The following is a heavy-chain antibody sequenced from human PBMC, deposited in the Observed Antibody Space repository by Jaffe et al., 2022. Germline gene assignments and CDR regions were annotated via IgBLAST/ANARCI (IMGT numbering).Heavy chain of an antibody. V-gene: IGHV3-30*02. CDR2: IRYDGSNK. J-gene: IGHJ6*03. D-gene: IGHD4-17*01. CDR3: AKVPSNGLDTYGDYAYYYYYMDV. CDR1: GFTFSSYG. Sequence: QVQLVESGGGVVQPGGSLRLSCAASGFTFSSYGMHWVRQAPGKGLEWVAFIRYDGSNKYYADSVKGRFTISRDNSKNTLYLQMNSLRAEDTAVYYCAKVPSNGLDTYGDYAYYYYYMDVWGKGTTVTVSS.